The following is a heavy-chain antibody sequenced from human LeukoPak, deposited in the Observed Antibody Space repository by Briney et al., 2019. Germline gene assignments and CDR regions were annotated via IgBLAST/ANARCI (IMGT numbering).Heavy chain of an antibody. CDR3: ARGEYSSSFGMDV. J-gene: IGHJ6*02. CDR1: GFTFSSYA. Sequence: GRSLRLSCAASGFTFSSYAMHCVRQAPGKGLEWVAVISYDGSNKYYADSVKGRFTISRDNSKNTLYLQMNSLRAEDTAVYYCARGEYSSSFGMDVWGQGTTVTVSS. V-gene: IGHV3-30-3*01. CDR2: ISYDGSNK. D-gene: IGHD6-6*01.